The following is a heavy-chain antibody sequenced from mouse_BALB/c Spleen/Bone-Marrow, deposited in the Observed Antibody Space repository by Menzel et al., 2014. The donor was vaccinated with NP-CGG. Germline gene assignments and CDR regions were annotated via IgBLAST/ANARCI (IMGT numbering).Heavy chain of an antibody. CDR2: IDPANDNT. CDR3: ARADGYYAWFAY. V-gene: IGHV14-3*02. Sequence: EVQLQQSGAEFVKPGASVKLSCTASGFNIKDTYMHWVKRRPEQGLEWIGRIDPANDNTKYDPKFQGKATITADTSPNTAYLQLSSLTSEDTAVYYCARADGYYAWFAYWGQGTLVTVSA. D-gene: IGHD2-3*01. J-gene: IGHJ3*01. CDR1: GFNIKDTY.